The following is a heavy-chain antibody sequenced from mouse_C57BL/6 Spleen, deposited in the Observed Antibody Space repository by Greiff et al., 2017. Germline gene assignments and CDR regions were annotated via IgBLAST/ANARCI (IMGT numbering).Heavy chain of an antibody. V-gene: IGHV5-17*01. J-gene: IGHJ4*01. D-gene: IGHD1-1*01. CDR1: GFTFSDYG. CDR2: ISSGSSTI. CDR3: ARVISSGFYYAMDY. Sequence: EVQVVESGGGLVKPGGSLKLSCAASGFTFSDYGMHWVRQAPEQGLEWVAYISSGSSTIYYADTVKGRFTISRDNAKNTLFLQMTSLRSEDTAMYYCARVISSGFYYAMDYWGQGTSVTVSS.